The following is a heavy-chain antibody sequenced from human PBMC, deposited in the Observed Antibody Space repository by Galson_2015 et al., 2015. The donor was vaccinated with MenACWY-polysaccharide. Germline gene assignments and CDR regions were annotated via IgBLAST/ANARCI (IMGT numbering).Heavy chain of an antibody. V-gene: IGHV3-30-3*01. D-gene: IGHD2-2*01. CDR1: GFTFSSYA. J-gene: IGHJ4*02. CDR2: ISYDGTNK. Sequence: SLRLSCAGSGFTFSSYAMHWVRQAPGKGLEWVAVISYDGTNKYYADSVKGRFTISRDNSKKTLSLQMSGLRLEDSAIFYCARGYCSSSGCLPYFDYWGQGALVTVSS. CDR3: ARGYCSSSGCLPYFDY.